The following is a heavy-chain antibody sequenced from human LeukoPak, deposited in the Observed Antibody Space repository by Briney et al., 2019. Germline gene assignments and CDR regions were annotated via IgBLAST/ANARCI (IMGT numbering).Heavy chain of an antibody. V-gene: IGHV3-9*03. CDR1: GFTFDDYA. CDR2: ISWKSGSI. J-gene: IGHJ4*02. D-gene: IGHD6-6*01. Sequence: PGGSLRLSRAASGFTFDDYAMHWVRQAPGKGLEWVSGISWKSGSIGYADSVKGRFTISRDNAKNSLYLQMKSLRAEDMALYYCARAYSSSSYFDYWGQGTLVTVSS. CDR3: ARAYSSSSYFDY.